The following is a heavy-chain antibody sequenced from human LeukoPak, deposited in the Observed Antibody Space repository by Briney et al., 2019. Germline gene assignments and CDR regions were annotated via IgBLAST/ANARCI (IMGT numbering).Heavy chain of an antibody. CDR3: ASFYSPTYHYGSFSAFDI. V-gene: IGHV3-7*01. CDR1: GFTFSSYV. CDR2: IKQDESEK. D-gene: IGHD3-10*01. Sequence: GGSLRLSCAASGFTFSSYVMSWVRQAPGKGLEWVANIKQDESEKYYVDSVRGRFTISRDNAKNSLYLQMNSLRAEDTAVYYCASFYSPTYHYGSFSAFDIWGQGTMVTVSS. J-gene: IGHJ3*02.